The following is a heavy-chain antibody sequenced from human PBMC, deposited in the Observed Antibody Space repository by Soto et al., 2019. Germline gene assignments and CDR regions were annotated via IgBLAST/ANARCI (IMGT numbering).Heavy chain of an antibody. CDR2: INHSGST. Sequence: PSETLSLTCAVYGGSFSCYYWSWIRQPPGKGLEWIGEINHSGSTNYNPSLKSRVTISVDTSKNQFSLKLSSVTAADTAVYYCARVASSSAGGLLWFGGPGTLVTVSS. CDR3: ARVASSSAGGLLWF. V-gene: IGHV4-34*01. D-gene: IGHD3-10*01. J-gene: IGHJ4*02. CDR1: GGSFSCYY.